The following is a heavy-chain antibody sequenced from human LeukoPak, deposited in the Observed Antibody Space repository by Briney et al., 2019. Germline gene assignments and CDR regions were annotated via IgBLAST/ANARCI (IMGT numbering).Heavy chain of an antibody. CDR3: ARQYSSSWYRAAFDY. CDR2: INHSGST. V-gene: IGHV4-34*01. Sequence: PSETLSLTCAVDGGSFSGYYWSWIRQPPGKGLEWIGEINHSGSTNYNPSLKSRVTISVDTSKNQFSLKLSSVTAADTAVYYCARQYSSSWYRAAFDYWGQGTLVTVSS. J-gene: IGHJ4*02. D-gene: IGHD6-13*01. CDR1: GGSFSGYY.